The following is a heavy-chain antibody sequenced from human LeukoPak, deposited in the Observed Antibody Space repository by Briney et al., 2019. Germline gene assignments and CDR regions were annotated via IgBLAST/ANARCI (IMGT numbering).Heavy chain of an antibody. CDR1: GFTFSSYG. D-gene: IGHD3-3*01. CDR2: ISSSSSYI. V-gene: IGHV3-21*01. Sequence: GGSLRLSCAASGFTFSSYGMNWVRQAPGKGLEWVSSISSSSSYIYYADSVKGRFTISRDNAKNSLYLQMNSLRAEDTAVYYCAREASHHYDFWSGYPDHWGQGTLVTVSS. J-gene: IGHJ4*02. CDR3: AREASHHYDFWSGYPDH.